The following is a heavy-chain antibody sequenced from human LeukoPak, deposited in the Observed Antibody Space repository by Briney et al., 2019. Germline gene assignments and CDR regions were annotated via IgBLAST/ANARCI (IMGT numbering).Heavy chain of an antibody. J-gene: IGHJ4*02. Sequence: ASVKVSCKTSGYTFTTYGVSWVRQAPGQRLEWMGWISTYNYNTNYAQKLRGRVTLTKDTSTSTVYMEVRSLRSDDTAIYYCARQVDTTMALPDYWGQGTLVTVSS. D-gene: IGHD5-18*01. CDR3: ARQVDTTMALPDY. CDR1: GYTFTTYG. CDR2: ISTYNYNT. V-gene: IGHV1-18*01.